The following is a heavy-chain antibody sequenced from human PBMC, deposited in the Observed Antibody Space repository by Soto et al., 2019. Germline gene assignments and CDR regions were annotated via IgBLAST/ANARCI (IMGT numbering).Heavy chain of an antibody. CDR2: ISGSGGST. J-gene: IGHJ4*02. D-gene: IGHD7-27*01. CDR1: GFTFSSYA. CDR3: AKDPPLTGGAKPFDY. Sequence: GGSLRLSCAASGFTFSSYAMSWVRQAPGKGLEWVSAISGSGGSTYYADSVKGRFTISRDNSKNTLYLQMNSLRAEDTAVYSCAKDPPLTGGAKPFDYWGQGTLVTVSS. V-gene: IGHV3-23*01.